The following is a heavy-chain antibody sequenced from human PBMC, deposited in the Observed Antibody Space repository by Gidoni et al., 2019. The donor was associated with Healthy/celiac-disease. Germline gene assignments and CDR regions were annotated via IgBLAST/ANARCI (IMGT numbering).Heavy chain of an antibody. V-gene: IGHV3-23*01. CDR2: ISGSGGST. D-gene: IGHD3-10*01. CDR1: GFTFRSYA. CDR3: AKRVQESPYYYYGMDV. J-gene: IGHJ6*02. Sequence: VQLLESGGGLVQPGGSLSLSCAASGFTFRSYAMSWVRQAPGKGLEWVSAISGSGGSTYYADSVKGRFTISRDDSKNTLYLQMNSLRAEDTAVYYCAKRVQESPYYYYGMDVWGQGTTVTVSS.